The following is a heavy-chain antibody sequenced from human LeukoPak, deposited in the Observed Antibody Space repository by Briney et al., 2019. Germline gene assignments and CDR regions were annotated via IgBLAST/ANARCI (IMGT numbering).Heavy chain of an antibody. CDR3: ARVLPYYYGSGSYYTDRYFDY. V-gene: IGHV4-34*01. D-gene: IGHD3-10*01. CDR1: GGSISSYY. CDR2: INHSGST. J-gene: IGHJ4*02. Sequence: PSETLSLTCTVSGGSISSYYWSWIRQPPGKGLEWIGEINHSGSTNYNPSLKSRVTISVDTSKNQFSLKLSSVTAADTAVYYCARVLPYYYGSGSYYTDRYFDYWGQGTLVTVSS.